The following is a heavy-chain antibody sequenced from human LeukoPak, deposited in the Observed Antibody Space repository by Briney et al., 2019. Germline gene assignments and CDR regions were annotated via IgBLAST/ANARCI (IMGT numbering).Heavy chain of an antibody. CDR2: ISGSGGST. CDR1: GFTFSSYA. CDR3: AKGVDDFWSGYYSYYYYYMDV. J-gene: IGHJ6*03. Sequence: GGSLRLSCAASGFTFSSYAMSWVRQAPGRGLEWVSAISGSGGSTYYADSVKGRFTISRDNSKNTLYLQMNSLRAEDTAVYYCAKGVDDFWSGYYSYYYYYMDVWGKGTTVTVSS. V-gene: IGHV3-23*01. D-gene: IGHD3-3*01.